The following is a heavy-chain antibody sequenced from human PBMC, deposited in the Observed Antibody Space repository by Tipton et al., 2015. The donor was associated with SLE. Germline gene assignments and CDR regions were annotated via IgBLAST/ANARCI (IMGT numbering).Heavy chain of an antibody. CDR1: GGSISPHY. V-gene: IGHV4-59*11. CDR3: ARDPVRDYGGGTPLDF. D-gene: IGHD4-23*01. CDR2: IYYGGTT. Sequence: TLSLTCTVSGGSISPHYWSWIRQPPGKGLEWIGYIYYGGTTTYNPSLKSRVTISVATSKNQFSLNLRSVTAADTAIYYCARDPVRDYGGGTPLDFWGQGTLVTVSS. J-gene: IGHJ4*02.